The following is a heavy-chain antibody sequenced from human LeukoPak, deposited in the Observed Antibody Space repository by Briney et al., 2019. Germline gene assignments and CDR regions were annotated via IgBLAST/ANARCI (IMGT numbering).Heavy chain of an antibody. CDR1: GESFSGYY. Sequence: SETLSLTCAVYGESFSGYYWNWIRQPPGKGLEWIGEINHSGRTNYNPSLKSRVTISVDTSKNQISLKLTSMTAADTAVYYCARNRAPAATIDYWGQVTLVNVAS. D-gene: IGHD2-2*01. V-gene: IGHV4-34*01. CDR3: ARNRAPAATIDY. J-gene: IGHJ4*01. CDR2: INHSGRT.